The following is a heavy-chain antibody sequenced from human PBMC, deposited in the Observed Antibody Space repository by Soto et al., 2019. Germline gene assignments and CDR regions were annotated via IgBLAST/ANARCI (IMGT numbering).Heavy chain of an antibody. J-gene: IGHJ6*02. V-gene: IGHV1-69*06. D-gene: IGHD3-3*01. CDR1: GGTFSSYA. CDR3: AREPYDFWSGYYSWYGMDV. Sequence: APVKVSCKASGGTFSSYAISWVRQAPGQGLEWMGGIIPIFGTANYAQKFQGRATITADKSTSTAYMGLSSLRSEDTAVYYCAREPYDFWSGYYSWYGMDVWGQGTTVT. CDR2: IIPIFGTA.